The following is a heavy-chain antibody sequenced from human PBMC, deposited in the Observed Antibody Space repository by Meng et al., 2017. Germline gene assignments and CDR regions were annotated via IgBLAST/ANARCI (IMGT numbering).Heavy chain of an antibody. CDR3: ARAIAVSGTGRFDY. J-gene: IGHJ4*02. V-gene: IGHV1-3*01. Sequence: GQLVAAGAEVKKPGASVKVSCKASGYTFTTYAIHWVRQAPGQGLEWMGWINAGNSDTKYAQKLQGRVTMTRDTSASTVYMEVSSLRSEDTGVYYCARAIAVSGTGRFDYWGQGTLVTVSS. CDR2: INAGNSDT. D-gene: IGHD6-19*01. CDR1: GYTFTTYA.